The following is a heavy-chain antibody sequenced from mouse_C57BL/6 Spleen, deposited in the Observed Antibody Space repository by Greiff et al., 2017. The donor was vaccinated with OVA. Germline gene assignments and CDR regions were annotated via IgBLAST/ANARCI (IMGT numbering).Heavy chain of an antibody. Sequence: QVQLPQSDAELVKPGASVKISCKVSGYTFTDHTIHWMKQRPEQGLAWIGYIYPRDGSTKYNEKFTGKATLTAYKSSSTAYMQLNSLTSEDSAVYFCAREGVYYYGSSDWYFDVWGTGTTVTVSS. CDR3: AREGVYYYGSSDWYFDV. V-gene: IGHV1-78*01. J-gene: IGHJ1*03. D-gene: IGHD1-1*01. CDR2: IYPRDGST. CDR1: GYTFTDHT.